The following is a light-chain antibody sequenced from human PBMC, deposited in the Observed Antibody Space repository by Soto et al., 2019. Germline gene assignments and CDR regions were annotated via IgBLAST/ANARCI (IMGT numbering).Light chain of an antibody. Sequence: EIVLTQSPGTLSSSPGERATLSCRASQSVSSSYLAWYQQKPGQAPRLLIYGASSRATGIPDRFSGSGSGTDFTLTISRLEPEDFAVYYCHEYGSSPYTCGQGTMLEIK. CDR3: HEYGSSPYT. CDR1: QSVSSSY. CDR2: GAS. J-gene: IGKJ2*01. V-gene: IGKV3-20*01.